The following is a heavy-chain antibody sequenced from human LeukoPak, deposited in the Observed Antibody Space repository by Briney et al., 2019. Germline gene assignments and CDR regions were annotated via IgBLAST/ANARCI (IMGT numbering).Heavy chain of an antibody. Sequence: PGGSLRLSCTASGFTFGNYAMSWVRQVPGKGLEWVAFIRATVSGGATECAASVKDRFTISRDDSERIAYLQMNSLKTDDTAVYYCTRGLRPAPLDYWGQGTLVTVSS. J-gene: IGHJ4*02. CDR3: TRGLRPAPLDY. CDR2: IRATVSGGAT. V-gene: IGHV3-49*04. CDR1: GFTFGNYA. D-gene: IGHD2-2*01.